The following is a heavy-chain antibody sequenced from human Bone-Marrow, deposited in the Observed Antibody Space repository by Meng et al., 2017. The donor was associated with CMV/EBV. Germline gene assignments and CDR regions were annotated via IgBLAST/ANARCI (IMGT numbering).Heavy chain of an antibody. CDR3: ARWCEVPAAILGYYYYGMDV. CDR2: ISAYNDNT. D-gene: IGHD2-2*01. J-gene: IGHJ6*02. Sequence: GESLKISCKGSGYSFTSYWIGWVRQAPGQGLEWMGWISAYNDNTNYAQKLQGRVTMTTDTSTSTAYMELRSLRSDDTAVYYCARWCEVPAAILGYYYYGMDVWGQGTTVTVSS. V-gene: IGHV1-18*04. CDR1: GYSFTSYW.